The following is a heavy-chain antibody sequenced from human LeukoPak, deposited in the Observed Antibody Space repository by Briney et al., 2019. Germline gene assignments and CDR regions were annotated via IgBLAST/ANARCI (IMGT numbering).Heavy chain of an antibody. CDR3: ARARSGYPYPIRPFDS. Sequence: GRSLSLSCAASGFTVSSNYMRWVRQAAGRGLEWVSVIYSGGSTYYADSVKGGFTISRDNSKNTLYLQMNSLRAEDTAVYYCARARSGYPYPIRPFDSWGQGTLVTVSS. CDR2: IYSGGST. CDR1: GFTVSSNY. D-gene: IGHD3-3*01. J-gene: IGHJ5*01. V-gene: IGHV3-66*01.